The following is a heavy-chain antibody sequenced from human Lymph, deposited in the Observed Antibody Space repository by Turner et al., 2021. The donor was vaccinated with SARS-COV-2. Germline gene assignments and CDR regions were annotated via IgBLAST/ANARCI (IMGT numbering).Heavy chain of an antibody. Sequence: EVQLLESGGGLVQPGGSLRLSCAAPGVPFNNYAMSWVRQAQGKGLEWVSTISGSGGSTYYAASVKGRFIISRDNSKNTLYLQMNSLRAEDTAVYYCANLYPTVSWEFPYGMDVWGQGTTVTVSS. CDR3: ANLYPTVSWEFPYGMDV. CDR2: ISGSGGST. CDR1: GVPFNNYA. V-gene: IGHV3-23*01. J-gene: IGHJ6*02. D-gene: IGHD3-16*01.